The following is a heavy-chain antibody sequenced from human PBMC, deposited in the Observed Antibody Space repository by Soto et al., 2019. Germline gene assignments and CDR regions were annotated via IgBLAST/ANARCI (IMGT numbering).Heavy chain of an antibody. CDR3: SRDRAEAGTYYYGMDV. V-gene: IGHV6-1*01. CDR1: GDSVSRDTGA. J-gene: IGHJ6*02. Sequence: PSQTLSLTCAISGDSVSRDTGAWNWIRQSPSRGLEWLGRTYYRSKWFNDYALSVKSRMTINPDTSKNQFSLQLNSVTPEDTAVYYCSRDRAEAGTYYYGMDVWGQGTTATVSS. CDR2: TYYRSKWFN. D-gene: IGHD6-19*01.